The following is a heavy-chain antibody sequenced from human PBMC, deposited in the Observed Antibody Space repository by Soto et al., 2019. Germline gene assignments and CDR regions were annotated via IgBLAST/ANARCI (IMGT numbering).Heavy chain of an antibody. J-gene: IGHJ5*02. V-gene: IGHV1-18*01. CDR1: GYTFTSYG. Sequence: ASVKVSCKASGYTFTSYGISWVRQAPGQGLEWMGWISAYNGNTNYAQKLQGRVTMTTDTSTSTAYMELRSLRSDDTAVYYCARVRDYDFWSGYYGVGWFDPWGQGTLVTVSS. D-gene: IGHD3-3*01. CDR2: ISAYNGNT. CDR3: ARVRDYDFWSGYYGVGWFDP.